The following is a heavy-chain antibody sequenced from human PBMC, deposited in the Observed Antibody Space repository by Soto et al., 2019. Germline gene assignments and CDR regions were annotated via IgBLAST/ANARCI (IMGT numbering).Heavy chain of an antibody. J-gene: IGHJ4*02. CDR3: ASSGYYYPFDY. CDR2: ISSSSSYT. Sequence: PGGSLRLSCAASGFTFSDYYMSWIRQAPGKGLEWVSYISSSSSYTNYADSVKGRFTISRDNAKNSLYLQMNSLRAEDTAVYYCASSGYYYPFDYWGQGTLVTVS. D-gene: IGHD3-22*01. CDR1: GFTFSDYY. V-gene: IGHV3-11*06.